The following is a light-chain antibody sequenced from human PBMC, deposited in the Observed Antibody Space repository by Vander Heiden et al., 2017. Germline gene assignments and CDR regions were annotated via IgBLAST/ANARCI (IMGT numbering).Light chain of an antibody. CDR1: QSVSSY. V-gene: IGKV3-11*01. J-gene: IGKJ3*01. CDR2: DAS. Sequence: EIVLTQSPATLSLSPGERATLSCRASQSVSSYLAWYQQKPGQAPRLLIYDASNRATGIPARLSGSGSGTELTLTISSLEPEDFVVYYCQQRSNWPVTFGPGTKVDIK. CDR3: QQRSNWPVT.